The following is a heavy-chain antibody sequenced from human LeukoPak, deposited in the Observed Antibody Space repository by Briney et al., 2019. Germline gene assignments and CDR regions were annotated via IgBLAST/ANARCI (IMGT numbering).Heavy chain of an antibody. CDR2: ISSSSSYI. Sequence: GALKLFRAGSGIHFRNHSMKLVRPGSREGLGGVSSISSSSSYIYSADSVKGRFTISRDNSKNTLYLQMNSLRAEDTAVYYCAKSVLWFGELLSIDYWGQGTLVTVSS. V-gene: IGHV3-21*04. J-gene: IGHJ4*02. CDR1: GIHFRNHS. D-gene: IGHD3-10*01. CDR3: AKSVLWFGELLSIDY.